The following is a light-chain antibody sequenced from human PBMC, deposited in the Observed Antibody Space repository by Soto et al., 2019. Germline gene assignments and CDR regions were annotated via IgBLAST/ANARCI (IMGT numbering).Light chain of an antibody. CDR3: QPYGSSGT. CDR2: GAS. CDR1: QSVSNNY. V-gene: IGKV3-20*01. J-gene: IGKJ1*01. Sequence: EIVVTQSPATLSVSPAELATLSCRASQSVSNNYLAWYQQTPGQAPRLLIYGASNRATGIPDRFSGSGSGTDFTLTISRLEPEDFAVYYCQPYGSSGTFGQGTKVDIK.